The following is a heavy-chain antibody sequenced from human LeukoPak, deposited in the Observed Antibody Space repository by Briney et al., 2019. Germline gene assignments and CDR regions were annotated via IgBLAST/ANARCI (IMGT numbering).Heavy chain of an antibody. Sequence: SETLSLTCTVSGGSISSYYWSWIRQPPGKGLEWIGYIYYSGSTNYNPSLKSRVTISVDTSKSQFSLKLSSVTAADTAVYYCARQSYYDSSGYYDSLYYYYMDVWGKGTTVTVSS. V-gene: IGHV4-59*08. CDR2: IYYSGST. CDR1: GGSISSYY. J-gene: IGHJ6*03. D-gene: IGHD3-22*01. CDR3: ARQSYYDSSGYYDSLYYYYMDV.